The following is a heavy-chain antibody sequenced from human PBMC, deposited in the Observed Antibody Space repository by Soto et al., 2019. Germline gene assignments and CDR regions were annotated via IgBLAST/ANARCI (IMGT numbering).Heavy chain of an antibody. Sequence: SGPTLVNPTQTLTLTCTFSGFSLSTSEVGVGWIRQPPGKALEWLALIFWNDDERYNPSLKRRLSITKDISKNQVVLTMTNMDPMDTATYYCAHSRVFDWFDPWGQGTLVTVSS. V-gene: IGHV2-5*01. D-gene: IGHD6-13*01. J-gene: IGHJ5*02. CDR1: GFSLSTSEVG. CDR2: IFWNDDE. CDR3: AHSRVFDWFDP.